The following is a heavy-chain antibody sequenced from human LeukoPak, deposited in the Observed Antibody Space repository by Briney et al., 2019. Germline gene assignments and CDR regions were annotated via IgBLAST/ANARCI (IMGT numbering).Heavy chain of an antibody. Sequence: GGSLRLSCAASGFTFSTYYMNWVHQAPGKGLEWVSSISSGSRYIYYADSVKGRFTVSRDNAENSLYLQMSGLRAEGTAVYYCAIDFNCFRYGYYGYALAIWGQRTMVTVSS. CDR2: ISSGSRYI. CDR1: GFTFSTYY. D-gene: IGHD3-22*01. CDR3: AIDFNCFRYGYYGYALAI. V-gene: IGHV3-21*01. J-gene: IGHJ3*02.